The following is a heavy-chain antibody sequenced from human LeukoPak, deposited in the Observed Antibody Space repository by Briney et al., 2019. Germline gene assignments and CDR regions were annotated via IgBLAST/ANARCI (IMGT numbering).Heavy chain of an antibody. Sequence: SETLSLTCTVSGDSISSYYWSWIRQPPGKGLEWIGFITHSGGTDFDSSLGGRVTILVDTSKNQFSLRLTSMTAADTAVYFCARGRISNWGFEGTLFDAWGQGVLVTVSS. V-gene: IGHV4-59*01. CDR2: ITHSGGT. CDR3: ARGRISNWGFEGTLFDA. J-gene: IGHJ4*02. CDR1: GDSISSYY. D-gene: IGHD7-27*01.